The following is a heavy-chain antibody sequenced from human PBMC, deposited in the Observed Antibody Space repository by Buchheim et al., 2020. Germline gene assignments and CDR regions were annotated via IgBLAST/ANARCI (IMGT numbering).Heavy chain of an antibody. CDR2: IYYSGST. Sequence: QVQLQESGPGLVKPSETLSLTCTVSGGSISSYYWSWNRQPPGKGLEWIGYIYYSGSTNYNPSLKSRVTISVDTSKNQFSLKLSSVTAADTAVYYCARGWAAYCGGDCYNNWFDPWGQGTL. V-gene: IGHV4-59*01. J-gene: IGHJ5*02. D-gene: IGHD2-21*02. CDR3: ARGWAAYCGGDCYNNWFDP. CDR1: GGSISSYY.